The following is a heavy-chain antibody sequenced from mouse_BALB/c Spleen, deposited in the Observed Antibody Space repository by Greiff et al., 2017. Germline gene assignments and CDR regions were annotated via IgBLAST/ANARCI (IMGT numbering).Heavy chain of an antibody. V-gene: IGHV2-2*02. CDR3: ARYYGSSYDYFDY. CDR2: IWSGGST. CDR1: GFSLTSYG. J-gene: IGHJ2*01. D-gene: IGHD1-1*01. Sequence: QVQLQQSGPGLVQPSQSLSITCTVSGFSLTSYGVHWVRQSPGKGLEWLGVIWSGGSTDYNAAFISRLSISKDNSKSQVFFKMNSLQANDTAIYDCARYYGSSYDYFDYGGQGTTLTVSS.